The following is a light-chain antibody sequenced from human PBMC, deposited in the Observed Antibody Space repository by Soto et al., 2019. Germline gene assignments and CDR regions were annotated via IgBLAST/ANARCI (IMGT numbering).Light chain of an antibody. Sequence: EIVMPQSPVTLSVSPGERATLSCRASQSVSSNLAWYQQKPGQAPSLLIYGAFTRATGIPARFSGTGSGTEFTLTISSLQSEDFALYYCQQYNDWPLTFGQGANVDIK. CDR2: GAF. CDR3: QQYNDWPLT. J-gene: IGKJ1*01. CDR1: QSVSSN. V-gene: IGKV3-15*01.